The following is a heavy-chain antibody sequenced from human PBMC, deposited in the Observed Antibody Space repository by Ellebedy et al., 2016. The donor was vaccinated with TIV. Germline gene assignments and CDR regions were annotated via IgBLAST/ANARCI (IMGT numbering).Heavy chain of an antibody. CDR2: ISGSSTYI. J-gene: IGHJ4*02. CDR3: ARRQFYMSDY. D-gene: IGHD5-24*01. Sequence: GESLKISCAASGFTFSSYTMNWVRQAPGKGLEWVSSISGSSTYIYYADSVKGRFAISRDNAKNSLYLQMNSLRAEDTAVYYCARRQFYMSDYWGQGTLVTVSS. CDR1: GFTFSSYT. V-gene: IGHV3-21*01.